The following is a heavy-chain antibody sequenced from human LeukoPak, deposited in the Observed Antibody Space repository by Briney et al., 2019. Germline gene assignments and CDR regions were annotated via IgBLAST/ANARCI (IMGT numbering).Heavy chain of an antibody. CDR3: TRDRGAYNLYDY. CDR1: GLTFGSYS. CDR2: IRSKAYGETA. V-gene: IGHV3-49*04. J-gene: IGHJ4*02. Sequence: GGSLRLSCAASGLTFGSYSLNWVRQAPGKGLEWVGFIRSKAYGETADYAASVKGRFTISRDDSKAIAYLQMNSLKTEDTAVYHCTRDRGAYNLYDYWGQGTLVTVSS. D-gene: IGHD1-1*01.